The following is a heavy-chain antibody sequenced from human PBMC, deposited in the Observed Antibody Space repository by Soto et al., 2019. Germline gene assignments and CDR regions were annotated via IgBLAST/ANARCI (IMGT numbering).Heavy chain of an antibody. CDR2: IIPIFGTA. Sequence: QVQLVQSGAEVKKPGSSVKVSCKASGGTFSSYAISWVRQAPGQGLEWMGGIIPIFGTANYAQKLQGRVTITADESTSTANMELSSLRSEDTAVYYCARGIVVVPAASAYYYYGMDVWGQGTTVTVSS. CDR1: GGTFSSYA. V-gene: IGHV1-69*01. D-gene: IGHD2-2*01. CDR3: ARGIVVVPAASAYYYYGMDV. J-gene: IGHJ6*02.